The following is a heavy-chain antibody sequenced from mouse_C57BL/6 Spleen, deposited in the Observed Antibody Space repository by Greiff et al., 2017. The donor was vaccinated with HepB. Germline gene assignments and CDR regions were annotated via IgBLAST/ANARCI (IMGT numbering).Heavy chain of an antibody. J-gene: IGHJ1*03. CDR2: IRSKSSNYAT. CDR1: GFTFNTYA. Sequence: EVNLVESGGGLVQPKGSLKLSCAASGFTFNTYAMHWVRQAPGKGLEWVARIRSKSSNYATYYADSVKDRFTISRDDSQSMLYLQMNNLKTEDTAMYYCVRDGYYGSSYVGYFDVWGTGTTVTVSS. CDR3: VRDGYYGSSYVGYFDV. V-gene: IGHV10-3*01. D-gene: IGHD1-1*01.